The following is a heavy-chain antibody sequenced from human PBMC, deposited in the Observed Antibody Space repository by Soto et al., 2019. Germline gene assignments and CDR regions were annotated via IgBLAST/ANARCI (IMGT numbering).Heavy chain of an antibody. CDR3: ASEAIAAAAVYGMDV. D-gene: IGHD6-13*01. J-gene: IGHJ6*02. CDR1: GYTFTNYA. V-gene: IGHV1-3*01. Sequence: ASVKVSCKASGYTFTNYAMHWVRQAPGQRLEWMGWINAGNGNTKYSQKFQGRVTITRDTSASTAYMELSSLRSEDTTVYYCASEAIAAAAVYGMDVWGQGTTVTVSS. CDR2: INAGNGNT.